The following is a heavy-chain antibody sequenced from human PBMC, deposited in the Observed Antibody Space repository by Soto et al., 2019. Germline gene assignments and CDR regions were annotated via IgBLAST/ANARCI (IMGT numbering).Heavy chain of an antibody. CDR1: GFTFSSYG. Sequence: GGSLRLSCAASGFTFSSYGMHWVRQAPGKGLEWVAVISYDGSNRYYADSVKGRFTISRDNSKNTLYLQMNSLRAEDTAVYYCAKDAQQWLVLPLSYFAYWGQGTLVTVSS. CDR3: AKDAQQWLVLPLSYFAY. D-gene: IGHD6-19*01. J-gene: IGHJ4*02. V-gene: IGHV3-30*18. CDR2: ISYDGSNR.